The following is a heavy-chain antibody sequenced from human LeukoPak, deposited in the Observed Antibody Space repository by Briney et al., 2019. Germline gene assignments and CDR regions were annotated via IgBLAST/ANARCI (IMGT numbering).Heavy chain of an antibody. CDR3: AKVTRIRDTAMAYYYGMDV. V-gene: IGHV3-23*01. CDR1: GFTFSSYA. D-gene: IGHD5-18*01. Sequence: PGGSLRLSCAASGFTFSSYAMSWVRQAPGKGLEWVSAISGSGGSTYYADSVKGRFTISRDNSKNTLYLQMNSLRAEDTAVYYCAKVTRIRDTAMAYYYGMDVWGQGTTVTVSS. CDR2: ISGSGGST. J-gene: IGHJ6*02.